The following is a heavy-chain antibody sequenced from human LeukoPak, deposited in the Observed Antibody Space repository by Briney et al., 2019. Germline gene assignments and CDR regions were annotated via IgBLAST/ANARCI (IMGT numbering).Heavy chain of an antibody. CDR2: ISKSGSTL. V-gene: IGHV3-48*03. Sequence: GGSLRLSCASSGFTFSSCEMNWFRQAPGKGLEWVSYISKSGSTLYYADSVKGRFTISRYNAKKSLYLQMDSLRAEDTAVYYCVGDGYNQDPDHWGQGTLVTVSS. CDR3: VGDGYNQDPDH. J-gene: IGHJ4*02. D-gene: IGHD5-24*01. CDR1: GFTFSSCE.